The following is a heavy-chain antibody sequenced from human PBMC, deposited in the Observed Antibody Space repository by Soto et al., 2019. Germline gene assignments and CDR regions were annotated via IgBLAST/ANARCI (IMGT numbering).Heavy chain of an antibody. CDR2: IYYSGST. CDR3: ARAGSGELSLSYWCDP. CDR1: GGSISRGGYY. J-gene: IGHJ5*02. Sequence: QVQLPESGPGLVKPSQTLSLTCTVSGGSISRGGYYWSWIRQHPGKGLEWIGYIYYSGSTYYNPSLKRRVTISVDTSKNQFSLKLSSVTASDTAVYYCARAGSGELSLSYWCDPWGQGTLVTVSS. V-gene: IGHV4-31*03. D-gene: IGHD3-16*02.